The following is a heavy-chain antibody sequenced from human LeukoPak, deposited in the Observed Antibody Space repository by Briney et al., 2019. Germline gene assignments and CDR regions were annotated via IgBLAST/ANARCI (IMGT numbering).Heavy chain of an antibody. CDR3: AKDLESILWFGESDY. CDR2: IKQGGSEK. V-gene: IGHV3-7*01. D-gene: IGHD3-10*01. Sequence: PGGSLRLSCAASGFTFSSYWMSWVRQAPGKGLEWVANIKQGGSEKYYVDSVKGRFTISRDNAKNALYLQMNSLRAEDTAVYYCAKDLESILWFGESDYWGQGTLVTVSS. J-gene: IGHJ4*02. CDR1: GFTFSSYW.